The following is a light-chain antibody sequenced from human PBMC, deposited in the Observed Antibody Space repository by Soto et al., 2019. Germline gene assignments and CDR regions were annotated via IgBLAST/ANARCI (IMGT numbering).Light chain of an antibody. Sequence: EIVMTQSPGTLSVSPGERATLSCRASQIVTSDLAWYQHRPAQTPRPLIHGASNRATGIPARFSGVGSGTEFTLTTNSLQSEDFGVYYCQQYHKWPQPFGQGTRLEIK. CDR3: QQYHKWPQP. CDR1: QIVTSD. CDR2: GAS. J-gene: IGKJ5*01. V-gene: IGKV3-15*01.